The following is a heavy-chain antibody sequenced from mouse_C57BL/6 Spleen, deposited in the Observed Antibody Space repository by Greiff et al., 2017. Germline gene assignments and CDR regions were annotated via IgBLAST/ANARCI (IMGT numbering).Heavy chain of an antibody. V-gene: IGHV1-55*01. CDR2: IYPGSGST. Sequence: VQLQQPGAELVKPGASVKMSCKASGYTFTSYWITWVKQRPGQGLEWIGDIYPGSGSTNYNEKFKSKATLTVDTSSSTAYMQLSSLTSEDSAVYYCARGGYYGNGAMDYWGQGTSVTVSS. D-gene: IGHD1-1*01. J-gene: IGHJ4*01. CDR1: GYTFTSYW. CDR3: ARGGYYGNGAMDY.